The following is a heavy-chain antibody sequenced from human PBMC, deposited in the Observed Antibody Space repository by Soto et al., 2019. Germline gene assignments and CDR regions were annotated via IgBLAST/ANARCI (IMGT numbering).Heavy chain of an antibody. CDR1: GGSISSSSYY. CDR3: ARHKGCTNGVCSPIDY. Sequence: SETLSLTCTVSGGSISSSSYYWGWIRQPPGKGLEWIGSIYYSGSTYYNPSLKSRVTISVDTSKDQFSLKLSSVTAADTAVYYCARHKGCTNGVCSPIDYWGQGTLVTVSS. V-gene: IGHV4-39*01. J-gene: IGHJ4*02. D-gene: IGHD2-8*01. CDR2: IYYSGST.